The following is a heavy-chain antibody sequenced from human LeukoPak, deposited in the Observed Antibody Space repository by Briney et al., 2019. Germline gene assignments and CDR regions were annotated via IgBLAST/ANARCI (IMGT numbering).Heavy chain of an antibody. CDR2: IYYSGSS. CDR1: GGSISRYY. J-gene: IGHJ6*02. Sequence: SETLSLTCTVSGGSISRYYWSWLRQPPGKGLEWIGHIYYSGSSNYNPSLKSRVTISVDTSKNQFSLKLSSLTAKDTAVYYCARHGLGGGRTGSGMDVWGQGTTVTVSS. D-gene: IGHD2-15*01. V-gene: IGHV4-59*01. CDR3: ARHGLGGGRTGSGMDV.